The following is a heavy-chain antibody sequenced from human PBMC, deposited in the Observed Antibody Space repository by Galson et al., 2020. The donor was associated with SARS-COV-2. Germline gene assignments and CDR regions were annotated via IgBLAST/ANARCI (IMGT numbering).Heavy chain of an antibody. CDR1: GFTFSNYD. CDR2: ISFDGNTQ. Sequence: GGSLRLSCAGSGFTFSNYDMNWVRQAPGKGLGWVAVISFDGNTQYYADSVRGRFTISRDNSKNTLYVEMNSLRVDDMAVYYCARGLFGDPYGMDVWGQGTTVTVSS. D-gene: IGHD3-10*02. CDR3: ARGLFGDPYGMDV. V-gene: IGHV3-30*04. J-gene: IGHJ6*02.